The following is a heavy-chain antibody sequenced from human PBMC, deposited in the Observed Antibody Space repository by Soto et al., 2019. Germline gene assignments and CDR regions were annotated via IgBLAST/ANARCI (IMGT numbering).Heavy chain of an antibody. J-gene: IGHJ4*02. CDR3: AHYYNHTLTAPFDY. Sequence: QITLKESGPALVKPTQTLTLTCTFSGFSLSTSGVGVGWVRQPPGKALEWLALVYWNNDSRYRPSLRNRLTITKDTSKNQVVLTMTNMDPVDTATYYCAHYYNHTLTAPFDYWGQGTLVTVSS. CDR2: VYWNNDS. V-gene: IGHV2-5*01. CDR1: GFSLSTSGVG. D-gene: IGHD2-21*02.